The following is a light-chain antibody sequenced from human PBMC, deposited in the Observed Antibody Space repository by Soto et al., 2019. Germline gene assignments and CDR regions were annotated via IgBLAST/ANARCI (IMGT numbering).Light chain of an antibody. CDR1: QSVSSY. CDR2: DAS. CDR3: QQRSNWPPGRLT. J-gene: IGKJ4*01. Sequence: EIVLTQSPATLSLSPGERATLSCRASQSVSSYLAWYQQKPGQAPRLLIYDASNRATGIPARFSGSGSGTDFTLTISSLEPEDFAVYYCQQRSNWPPGRLTFGGGTNVDIK. V-gene: IGKV3-11*01.